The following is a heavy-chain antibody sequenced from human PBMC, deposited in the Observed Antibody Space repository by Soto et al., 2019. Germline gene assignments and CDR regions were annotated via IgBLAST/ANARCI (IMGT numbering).Heavy chain of an antibody. J-gene: IGHJ1*01. Sequence: GGSLRLSCAASGFAFSSYVLSWVRRAPGKGLAWVPATSGSGADTYYADSVKGRFTISRDNSKNTLYLQMNSLRAEDTAASYCANRRGEGCFGCWGRGTLVTVSS. CDR1: GFAFSSYV. CDR3: ANRRGEGCFGC. CDR2: TSGSGADT. D-gene: IGHD3-16*01. V-gene: IGHV3-23*01.